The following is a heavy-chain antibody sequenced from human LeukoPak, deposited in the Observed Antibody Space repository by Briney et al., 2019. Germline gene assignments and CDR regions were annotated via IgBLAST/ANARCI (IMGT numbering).Heavy chain of an antibody. V-gene: IGHV3-30*03. CDR3: ARDPYYDSSGYFDY. Sequence: GRSLRLSCAASGFTFSSYGMHWVRQAPGKGLEWVAVISYDVSNKYYADSVKGRFNISRDNSKNTLYLQMNSLRAEDTAVYYCARDPYYDSSGYFDYWGQGTLVTVSS. CDR1: GFTFSSYG. CDR2: ISYDVSNK. D-gene: IGHD3-22*01. J-gene: IGHJ4*02.